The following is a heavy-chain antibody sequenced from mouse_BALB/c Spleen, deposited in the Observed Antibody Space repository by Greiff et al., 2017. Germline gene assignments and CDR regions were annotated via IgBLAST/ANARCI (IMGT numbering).Heavy chain of an antibody. J-gene: IGHJ1*01. V-gene: IGHV14-3*02. CDR1: GFNIKDTY. D-gene: IGHD1-1*01. CDR2: IDPANGNT. CDR3: ARSPTVVAEYFDV. Sequence: EVQLQQSGAELVKPGASVKLSCTASGFNIKDTYMHWVKQRPEQGLEWIGRIDPANGNTKYDPKFQGKATITADTSSNTAYLQLSSLTSEDTAVYYCARSPTVVAEYFDVWGAGTTVTVSS.